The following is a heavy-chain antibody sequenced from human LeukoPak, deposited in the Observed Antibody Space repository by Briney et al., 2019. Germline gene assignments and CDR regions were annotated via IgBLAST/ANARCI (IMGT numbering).Heavy chain of an antibody. CDR3: ARDKVYGDYYFDY. J-gene: IGHJ4*02. CDR2: INPNSGGT. V-gene: IGHV1-2*02. CDR1: GYTFTCYY. Sequence: GASVKVSCKASGYTFTCYYMHWVRQAPGQGLEWMGWINPNSGGTNYAQKFQGRVTMTRDTSISTAYMELSRLRSEDTAVYYCARDKVYGDYYFDYWGQGTLVTVSS. D-gene: IGHD4-17*01.